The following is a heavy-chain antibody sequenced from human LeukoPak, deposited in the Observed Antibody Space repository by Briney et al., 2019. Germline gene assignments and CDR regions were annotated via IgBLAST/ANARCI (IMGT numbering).Heavy chain of an antibody. J-gene: IGHJ4*02. CDR1: GFTFSNYG. CDR2: IWYDGSNE. V-gene: IGHV3-33*08. D-gene: IGHD3-22*01. Sequence: GRSLRLSCAASGFTFSNYGMQWVRQAPGKGLEGVAVIWYDGSNEDYADSVKGRFTISRDNSKNTLYLQMNSLRAEDAAVYYCARTMMTATVDYWGQGTLVTVSS. CDR3: ARTMMTATVDY.